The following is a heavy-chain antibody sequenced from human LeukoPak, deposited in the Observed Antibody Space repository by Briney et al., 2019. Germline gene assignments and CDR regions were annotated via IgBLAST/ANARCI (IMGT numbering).Heavy chain of an antibody. J-gene: IGHJ5*02. V-gene: IGHV4-59*01. CDR2: SYYSGGT. Sequence: SETLSLTCTVSRDSISSYYWSWFRQPPGNGLEWIENSYYSGGTNYNPSLKSRVTISVDRSKNQFSLRLTSVTAADTAIYYCAREVNSGTYDWFDPWGQGTLVTVSS. CDR3: AREVNSGTYDWFDP. CDR1: RDSISSYY. D-gene: IGHD1-26*01.